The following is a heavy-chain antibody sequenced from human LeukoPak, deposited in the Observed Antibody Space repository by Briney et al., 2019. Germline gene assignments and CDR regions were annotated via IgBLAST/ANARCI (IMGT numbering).Heavy chain of an antibody. CDR3: AKREQWLMNNWFDP. J-gene: IGHJ5*02. Sequence: SETLSLTCTVSGGSISSSSYYWGWIRQPPGKGLEWIGSIYYSGSTYYNPSLKSRVTISVDTSKNQFSLKLSSVTAADTAVYYCAKREQWLMNNWFDPWGQGTLVTVSS. V-gene: IGHV4-39*01. D-gene: IGHD6-19*01. CDR2: IYYSGST. CDR1: GGSISSSSYY.